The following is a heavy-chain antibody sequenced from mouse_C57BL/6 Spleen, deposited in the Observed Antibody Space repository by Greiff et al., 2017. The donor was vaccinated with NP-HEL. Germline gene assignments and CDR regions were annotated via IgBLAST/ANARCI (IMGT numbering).Heavy chain of an antibody. CDR2: IDPSVSYT. CDR1: GYTFTSYW. J-gene: IGHJ4*01. CDR3: AREGTGYAMDY. V-gene: IGHV1-59*01. Sequence: QVQLQQPGAELVRPGTSVKLSCKASGYTFTSYWMHWVKQRPGQGLEWIGVIDPSVSYTNYNQKFKGKATLTVDTSSSTAYMQLSSLTSEDSAVYYCAREGTGYAMDYRGQGTSVTVSS. D-gene: IGHD3-3*01.